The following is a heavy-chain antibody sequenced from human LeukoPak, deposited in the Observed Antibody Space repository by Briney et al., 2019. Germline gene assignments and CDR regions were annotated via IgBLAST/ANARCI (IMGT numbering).Heavy chain of an antibody. CDR1: GFTFSSYA. CDR2: ISYGGSDK. D-gene: IGHD3-22*01. Sequence: GRSLRLSCAASGFTFSSYAMHWVRQSPGKGLEWVAVISYGGSDKYYADSVKGRFSISRDNSKNTVYLQMNSLRGDDTAVYYCARDHDSNSYYSSMGIWGQGTMVAVSS. J-gene: IGHJ3*02. CDR3: ARDHDSNSYYSSMGI. V-gene: IGHV3-30*04.